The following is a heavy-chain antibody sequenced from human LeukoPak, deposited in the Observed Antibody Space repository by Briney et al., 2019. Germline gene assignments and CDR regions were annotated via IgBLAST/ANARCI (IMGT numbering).Heavy chain of an antibody. CDR1: GFTFSTYG. Sequence: GGSLRLSCVASGFTFSTYGMSWVRQAPGRGLEWVSVISGSGGSTYYADSVKGRFTISRDNSKNTLYVQMNSLRAEDTAVYYCAKNSGSYFYYAFDIWGQGTMVTVSS. CDR2: ISGSGGST. J-gene: IGHJ3*02. V-gene: IGHV3-23*01. D-gene: IGHD1-26*01. CDR3: AKNSGSYFYYAFDI.